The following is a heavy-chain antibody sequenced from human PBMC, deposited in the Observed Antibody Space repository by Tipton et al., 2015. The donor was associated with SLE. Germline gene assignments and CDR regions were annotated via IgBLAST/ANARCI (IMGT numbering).Heavy chain of an antibody. J-gene: IGHJ3*02. CDR2: IYTSGST. CDR1: GGSISSYY. D-gene: IGHD1-14*01. CDR3: ARDNLTGPNRAFDI. Sequence: TLSLTCTVSGGSISSYYWSWIRQPPGKGLEWIGRIYTSGSTNYDPSLKSRLTISVDTSKNQFPLKLSSVTAADTAVYYCARDNLTGPNRAFDIWGQGTMVTVSS. V-gene: IGHV4-4*07.